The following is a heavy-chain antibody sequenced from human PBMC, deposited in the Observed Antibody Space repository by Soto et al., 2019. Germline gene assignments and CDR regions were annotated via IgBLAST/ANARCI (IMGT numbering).Heavy chain of an antibody. Sequence: QMQLVQSGPEVKKPGTSVNVSCKASGFTFTSSAGQWVRQARGQRLEWIGLIVVGSGNTNYAQKFQERVTITRDMSKSTAYMELSSLRYEDTAVYYCAAGGYGGRMDVWGKGTTVTVSS. CDR2: IVVGSGNT. D-gene: IGHD2-15*01. CDR1: GFTFTSSA. CDR3: AAGGYGGRMDV. J-gene: IGHJ6*04. V-gene: IGHV1-58*01.